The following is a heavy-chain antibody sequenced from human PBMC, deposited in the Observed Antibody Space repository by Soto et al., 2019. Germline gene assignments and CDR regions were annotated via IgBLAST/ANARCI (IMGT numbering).Heavy chain of an antibody. CDR3: ARRVSGDRYYYYGMDV. J-gene: IGHJ6*02. CDR2: IIPIFGTA. Sequence: QVQLVQSGAEVKKPGSSVKVSCKASGGTFSSYAISWVRQAPGQGLEWMGGIIPIFGTANYAQKFQGRVTITADESTSTAYMGLSSLGSEETAVYYCARRVSGDRYYYYGMDVWGQGTTVTVSS. CDR1: GGTFSSYA. V-gene: IGHV1-69*01.